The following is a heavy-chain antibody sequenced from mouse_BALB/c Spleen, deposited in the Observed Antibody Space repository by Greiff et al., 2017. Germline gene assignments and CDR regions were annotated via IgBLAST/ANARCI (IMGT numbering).Heavy chain of an antibody. Sequence: QVQLQQSGAELVKPGASVKLSCKASGYTFTSYYMYWVKQRPGHGLEWIGEINPSNGGTNFTGKFKSKATLTVDKSSSTAYMQLSSLTSADTAVFYCTGAYYRYDVRHYYAMEYWGQGTSVTGSA. J-gene: IGHJ4*01. V-gene: IGHV1S81*02. D-gene: IGHD2-14*01. CDR3: TGAYYRYDVRHYYAMEY. CDR2: INPSNGGT. CDR1: GYTFTSYY.